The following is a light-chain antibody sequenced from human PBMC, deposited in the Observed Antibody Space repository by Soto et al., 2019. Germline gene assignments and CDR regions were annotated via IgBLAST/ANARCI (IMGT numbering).Light chain of an antibody. CDR2: DAS. Sequence: EIVLTQSPGTLSLSPWDRATLSCGASQSVRNSLLAWYQQKPGQPPRLLIYDASTRATATPERFSGSGSGTDFTLTISRLEPEDFAVYYCHQYDSIVQTFGQGTKVDIK. V-gene: IGKV3-20*01. J-gene: IGKJ1*01. CDR1: QSVRNSL. CDR3: HQYDSIVQT.